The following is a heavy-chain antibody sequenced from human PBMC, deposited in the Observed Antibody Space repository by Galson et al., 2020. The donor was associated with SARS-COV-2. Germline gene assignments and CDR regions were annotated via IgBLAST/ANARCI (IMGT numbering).Heavy chain of an antibody. D-gene: IGHD5-12*01. CDR2: INTKGST. J-gene: IGHJ4*03. CDR3: ARDGYNSGGYFDN. V-gene: IGHV4-61*02. Sequence: SETLSLTCSASGGSISSGPYYWSWIRQPAGKGLEWIGRINTKGSTKYNPSLKSRVTISVDTSKNQFSLQLSSVSAADTAVYYCARDGYNSGGYFDNWGQGTLVTVSS. CDR1: GGSISSGPYY.